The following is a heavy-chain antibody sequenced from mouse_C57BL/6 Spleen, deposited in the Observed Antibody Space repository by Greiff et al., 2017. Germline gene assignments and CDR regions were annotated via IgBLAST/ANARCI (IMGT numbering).Heavy chain of an antibody. D-gene: IGHD4-1*01. CDR3: ARKELGDWYFDV. V-gene: IGHV2-2*01. CDR1: GFSLTSYG. Sequence: VQLQESGPGLVQPSQSLSITCTVSGFSLTSYGVHWVRQSPGQGLEWLGVIWSGGSTDYNAAFISRLSISKDNSTSQVFFKMNSLQADDTAIYYCARKELGDWYFDVWGTGTTVTVSS. J-gene: IGHJ1*03. CDR2: IWSGGST.